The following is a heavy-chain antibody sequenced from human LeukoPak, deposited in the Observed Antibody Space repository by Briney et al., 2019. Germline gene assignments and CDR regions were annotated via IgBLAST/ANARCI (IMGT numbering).Heavy chain of an antibody. Sequence: SETLSLTCAVSGASIRNTSFYWGWIRQPPGKGLEWIGYVCYNGTTNYNPSLRNRVAISIDTSKNQFSLKLNSATAADTAVYYCATSGGFNSPRHYWGQGTLVTVSS. CDR2: VCYNGTT. J-gene: IGHJ4*02. V-gene: IGHV4-61*05. CDR1: GASIRNTSFY. D-gene: IGHD3-16*01. CDR3: ATSGGFNSPRHY.